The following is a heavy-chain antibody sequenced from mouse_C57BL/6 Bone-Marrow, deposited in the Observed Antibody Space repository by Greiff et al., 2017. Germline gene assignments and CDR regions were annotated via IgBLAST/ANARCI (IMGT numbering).Heavy chain of an antibody. D-gene: IGHD2-3*01. Sequence: QVQLQQSGAELARPGASVKLSCKASGYTFTSYGISWVKQRTGQGLEWIGEIYPSSGNTNYNEKFKGKATLTADKSSSTAYMELRSLTSDDSAVYFCARWGYCYYYAMDYWGRGTSVTVSS. CDR1: GYTFTSYG. V-gene: IGHV1-81*01. CDR2: IYPSSGNT. CDR3: ARWGYCYYYAMDY. J-gene: IGHJ4*01.